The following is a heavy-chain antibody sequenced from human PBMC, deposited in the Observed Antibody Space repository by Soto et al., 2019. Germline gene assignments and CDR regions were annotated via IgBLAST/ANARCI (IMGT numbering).Heavy chain of an antibody. V-gene: IGHV3-13*01. CDR3: AKFGMATTKRSPPYYIDC. Sequence: GGSLRLSCVGFGFTFSTYDMHWVRQNVGKGLEWVSSIGTDDDTYYLDSVRGRFTISREDAKNSLYLQMNSLRAEDTAVYYCAKFGMATTKRSPPYYIDCWGQGALVTVSS. J-gene: IGHJ4*02. CDR2: IGTDDDT. CDR1: GFTFSTYD. D-gene: IGHD1-1*01.